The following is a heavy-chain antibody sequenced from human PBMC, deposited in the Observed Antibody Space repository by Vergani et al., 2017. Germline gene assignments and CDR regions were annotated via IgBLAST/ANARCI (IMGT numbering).Heavy chain of an antibody. CDR3: AREPGDYDYVWGSYREPYFDY. CDR1: GGTFSSYT. D-gene: IGHD3-16*02. CDR2: IIPILGIA. J-gene: IGHJ4*02. V-gene: IGHV1-69*08. Sequence: QVQLVQSGAEVKKTGSSVKVSCKASGGTFSSYTISRVRQAPGQGLEWMGRIIPILGIANYAQKFQGRVTITADKSTSTAYMELSSLRSEDTAVYYCAREPGDYDYVWGSYREPYFDYWGQGTLVTVSS.